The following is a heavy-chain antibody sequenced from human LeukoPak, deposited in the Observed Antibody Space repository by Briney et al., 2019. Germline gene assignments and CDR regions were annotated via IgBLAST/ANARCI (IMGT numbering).Heavy chain of an antibody. CDR1: GGSISSSSYY. CDR2: IYYSGST. Sequence: PSETLSLTCTVSGGSISSSSYYWGWIRQPPGKGLEWIGSIYYSGSTYYNPSLKSRVTISVDTSKKQFSLKLSSVTAADTAVYYCARNGEDDYGDPNWFDPWGQGTLVTVSS. V-gene: IGHV4-39*07. J-gene: IGHJ5*02. D-gene: IGHD4-17*01. CDR3: ARNGEDDYGDPNWFDP.